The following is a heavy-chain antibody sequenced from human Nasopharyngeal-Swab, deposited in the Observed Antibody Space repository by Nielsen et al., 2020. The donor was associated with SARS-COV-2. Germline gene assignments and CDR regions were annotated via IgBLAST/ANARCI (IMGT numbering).Heavy chain of an antibody. CDR2: IYYSGST. V-gene: IGHV4-59*01. J-gene: IGHJ6*02. D-gene: IGHD3-10*01. Sequence: WIRQPPGKGLEWIGYIYYSGSTNYNPSLKSRVTISVDTSKNQFSLKLSSVTAADTAVYYCARVSTAYGSGSTLNNTPYYYYGMDVWGQGTTVTVSS. CDR3: ARVSTAYGSGSTLNNTPYYYYGMDV.